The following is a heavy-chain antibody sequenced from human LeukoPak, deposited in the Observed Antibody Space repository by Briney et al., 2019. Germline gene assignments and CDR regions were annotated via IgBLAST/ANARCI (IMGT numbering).Heavy chain of an antibody. CDR3: AKGPRASGWTYFDY. D-gene: IGHD6-19*01. J-gene: IGHJ4*02. CDR2: ISGSGGST. V-gene: IGHV3-23*01. CDR1: GFTFSSYA. Sequence: GGSLRLSCAASGFTFSSYAMSWVDQAPGKGLEWVSVISGSGGSTYSAESVKGRFTISRDNPKNTLYLQMNSLRVEDTAVYYCAKGPRASGWTYFDYWGQGTLVTVSS.